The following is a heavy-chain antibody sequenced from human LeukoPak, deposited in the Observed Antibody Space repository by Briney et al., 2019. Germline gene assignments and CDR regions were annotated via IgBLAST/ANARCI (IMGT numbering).Heavy chain of an antibody. D-gene: IGHD3-3*01. CDR2: IKQDGSEK. Sequence: GGSLRLSRAASGFTFSSYWMSWVRQAPGKGLEWVANIKQDGSEKYYVDSVKGRFTISRDNAKNSLYLQMNSLRAEDTAVYYCARGSRFWRPHGAFDSWGQGTMVTVSS. J-gene: IGHJ3*02. CDR3: ARGSRFWRPHGAFDS. CDR1: GFTFSSYW. V-gene: IGHV3-7*03.